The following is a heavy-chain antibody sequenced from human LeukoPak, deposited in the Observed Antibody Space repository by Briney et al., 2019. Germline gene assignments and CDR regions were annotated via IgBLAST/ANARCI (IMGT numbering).Heavy chain of an antibody. CDR3: ARGVVPAAMTIDY. D-gene: IGHD2-2*01. V-gene: IGHV1-8*01. CDR1: GYTFTSYD. CDR2: VNPNSGNT. Sequence: ASVKVSCKASGYTFTSYDINRVRQATGQGLEWMGWVNPNSGNTGYAQKFQGRVTMTRNTSISTAYMELSSLRSEDTAVYYCARGVVPAAMTIDYWGQGTLVTVSS. J-gene: IGHJ4*02.